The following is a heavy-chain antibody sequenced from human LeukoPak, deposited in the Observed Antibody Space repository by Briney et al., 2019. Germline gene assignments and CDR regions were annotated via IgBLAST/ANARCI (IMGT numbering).Heavy chain of an antibody. CDR1: GGSISSYY. CDR3: ARERAYSSSWYSWFDP. CDR2: IYTGGST. D-gene: IGHD6-13*01. V-gene: IGHV4-4*07. J-gene: IGHJ5*02. Sequence: SETLSLTCTVSGGSISSYYWSWIRQPAGKGLEWIGRIYTGGSTNYNPSLKSRVTMSVDTSKNQFSLKLSSVTAADTAVYYCARERAYSSSWYSWFDPWGQGTLVTVSS.